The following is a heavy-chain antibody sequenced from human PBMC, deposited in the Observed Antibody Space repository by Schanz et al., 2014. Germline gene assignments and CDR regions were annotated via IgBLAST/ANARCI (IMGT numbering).Heavy chain of an antibody. CDR1: GFTFSDYY. J-gene: IGHJ6*02. Sequence: QVQLVESGGGLVKPGGSLRLSCAASGFTFSDYYMNWIRQAPGKGLEWVSYISNSGYTIYYADSVKGRFTISRDNAKNSLYLQMNSLRAEDTAVYSCARAPPPYSSSPYYWYYGMDVWGQGTTVTVSS. V-gene: IGHV3-11*01. D-gene: IGHD6-6*01. CDR2: ISNSGYTI. CDR3: ARAPPPYSSSPYYWYYGMDV.